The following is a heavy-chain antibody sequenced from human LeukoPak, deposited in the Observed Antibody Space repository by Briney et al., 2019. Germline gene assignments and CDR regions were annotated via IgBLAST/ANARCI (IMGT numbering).Heavy chain of an antibody. CDR3: APLRQSSGWPFDY. J-gene: IGHJ4*02. Sequence: GGSLGLSCAASGFTFSSYWMHWVRQAPGKGLVWVSRINSDGSSTTYADSVKGRFTISRDNAKNTLYLQMNSLRAEDTAVYYCAPLRQSSGWPFDYWGQGTLVTVSS. V-gene: IGHV3-74*01. CDR2: INSDGSST. D-gene: IGHD6-19*01. CDR1: GFTFSSYW.